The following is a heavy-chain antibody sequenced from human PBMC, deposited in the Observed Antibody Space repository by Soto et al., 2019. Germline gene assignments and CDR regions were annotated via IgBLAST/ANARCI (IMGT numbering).Heavy chain of an antibody. CDR1: GGSISIGGYY. CDR2: IYYSGST. J-gene: IGHJ6*02. V-gene: IGHV4-31*03. Sequence: TLSLTCTVSGGSISIGGYYWSWIRQHPGKGLEWIGYIYYSGSTYYNPSLKSRVTISVDTSKNQFSLKLSSVTAADTAVYYCAGDASARPRGGSYYYYGMDVWGQGTTVTVSS. D-gene: IGHD6-6*01. CDR3: AGDASARPRGGSYYYYGMDV.